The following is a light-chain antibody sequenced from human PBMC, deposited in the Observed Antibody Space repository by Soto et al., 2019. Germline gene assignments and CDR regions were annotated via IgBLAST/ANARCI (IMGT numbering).Light chain of an antibody. J-gene: IGKJ5*01. V-gene: IGKV3-15*01. CDR3: QQYNNWPPIT. CDR2: DAS. CDR1: QTIDNT. Sequence: EIVMTQSPATLSLSPGERATLSCRASQTIDNTLAWYHRKPGQAPRLLIYDASTRANGVPARFSGSGSGTDFTLTISSLQSEDFAVYYCQQYNNWPPITFGQGTRLEIK.